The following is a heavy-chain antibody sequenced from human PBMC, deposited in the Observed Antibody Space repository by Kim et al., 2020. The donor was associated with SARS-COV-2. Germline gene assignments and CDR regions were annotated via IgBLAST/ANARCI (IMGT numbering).Heavy chain of an antibody. V-gene: IGHV4-34*01. Sequence: LQSRVTKSVDTSKNQFSLKLSSVTAADTSVYYCARPLGATTYYYYYGMDVWGQGTTVTVSS. J-gene: IGHJ6*02. CDR3: ARPLGATTYYYYYGMDV. D-gene: IGHD1-26*01.